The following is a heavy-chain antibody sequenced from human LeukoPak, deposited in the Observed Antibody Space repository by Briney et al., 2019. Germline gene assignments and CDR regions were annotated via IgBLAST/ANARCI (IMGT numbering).Heavy chain of an antibody. D-gene: IGHD1-14*01. CDR3: ARNTGGTLTL. V-gene: IGHV5-10-1*01. CDR1: GYTFTDHW. J-gene: IGHJ4*02. Sequence: VESLKISCTGSGYTFTDHWISWVRRMPGKGLEWMGRIDPSDSYTQYIPSLQGHVTISTDKSISTAYLQWSSLKASDTAIYYCARNTGGTLTLWGQGTLVTASS. CDR2: IDPSDSYT.